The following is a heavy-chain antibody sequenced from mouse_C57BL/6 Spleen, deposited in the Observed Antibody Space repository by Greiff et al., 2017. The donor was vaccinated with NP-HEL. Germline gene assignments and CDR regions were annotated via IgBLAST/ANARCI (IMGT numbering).Heavy chain of an antibody. V-gene: IGHV7-3*01. D-gene: IGHD2-2*01. Sequence: EVKLEESGGGLVQPGGSLSLSCAASGFTFTDYYMSWVRQPPGKALEWLGFIRNKANGYTTEYSASVKGRFTISRDNSQSILYLQMNALGAEDSATYYCALYGYDVWFAYWGQGTLVTVSA. CDR1: GFTFTDYY. CDR3: ALYGYDVWFAY. J-gene: IGHJ3*01. CDR2: IRNKANGYTT.